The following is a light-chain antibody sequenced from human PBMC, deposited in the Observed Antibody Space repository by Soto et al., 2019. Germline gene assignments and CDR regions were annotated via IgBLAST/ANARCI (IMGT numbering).Light chain of an antibody. CDR3: QQYYNSYS. J-gene: IGKJ2*03. V-gene: IGKV4-1*01. CDR2: WAS. Sequence: DIVLTQSPDFLAVSLGARATINCKSSQSILYASNNKNYLAWYQQKPGQPPKLLIYWASTRQSGAPDRFSGSGSGTDFTLTISSLQAEDVAVYYCQQYYNSYSFGQGTKVEIK. CDR1: QSILYASNNKNY.